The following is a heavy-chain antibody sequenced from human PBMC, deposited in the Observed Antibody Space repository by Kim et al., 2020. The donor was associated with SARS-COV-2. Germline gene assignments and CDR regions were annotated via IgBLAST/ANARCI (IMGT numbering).Heavy chain of an antibody. J-gene: IGHJ4*02. D-gene: IGHD6-13*01. V-gene: IGHV3-21*01. CDR3: ARDLLAAAGFDY. Sequence: YYADSRRGRFTISGDNAKNSLYLQMNSLRAEDPAVYYCARDLLAAAGFDYWGQGNLVTVSS.